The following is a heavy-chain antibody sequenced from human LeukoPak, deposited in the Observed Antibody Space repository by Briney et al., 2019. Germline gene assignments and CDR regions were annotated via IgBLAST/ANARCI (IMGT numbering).Heavy chain of an antibody. D-gene: IGHD3-22*01. J-gene: IGHJ4*02. Sequence: GGSLRLSCAASGFTFSSYAMSWVRQAPGKGLEWVSAISGSGGSTYYAGSVKGRFTISRDNSKNTLYLQMNSLRAEDTAVYYCAKDLKRGGYYYPFDYWGQGTLVTVSS. CDR3: AKDLKRGGYYYPFDY. V-gene: IGHV3-23*01. CDR2: ISGSGGST. CDR1: GFTFSSYA.